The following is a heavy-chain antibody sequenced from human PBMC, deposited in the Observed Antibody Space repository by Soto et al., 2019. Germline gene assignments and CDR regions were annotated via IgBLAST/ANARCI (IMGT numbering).Heavy chain of an antibody. CDR1: GFSFSSYG. D-gene: IGHD6-13*01. J-gene: IGHJ6*02. CDR2: ISYDGSNE. Sequence: GGSLRLSCAASGFSFSSYGMHWVRQAPGKGLEWVAVISYDGSNEYYADSVKGRLTISRDNSKNTLYVQMNGLRGEDTAVYYCARDGAAAGSSYYYGMDVWGQGTTVTVSS. V-gene: IGHV3-30*03. CDR3: ARDGAAAGSSYYYGMDV.